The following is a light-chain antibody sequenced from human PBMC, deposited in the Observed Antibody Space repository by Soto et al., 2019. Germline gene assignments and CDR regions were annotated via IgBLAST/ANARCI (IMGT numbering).Light chain of an antibody. Sequence: EIVLTQSPATLSLSPGERATLSCRARQSVSSYLAWYQQKPGQAPRLLIYDASNRATGIPARFSGGGSGTDFTLTISSLEPEDFAVYYCQQRFNWPRFTFGQGTKLGIK. J-gene: IGKJ2*01. CDR2: DAS. CDR3: QQRFNWPRFT. V-gene: IGKV3-11*01. CDR1: QSVSSY.